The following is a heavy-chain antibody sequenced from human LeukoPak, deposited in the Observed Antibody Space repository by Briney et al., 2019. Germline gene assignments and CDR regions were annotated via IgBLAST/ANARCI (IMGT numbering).Heavy chain of an antibody. CDR1: GFTFSDYA. D-gene: IGHD3-10*01. V-gene: IGHV3-23*01. Sequence: GGSLRLSCAVSGFTFSDYAMSWVRQAPGKGLEWVSGISGSGVSTHYADSVKGRFTISRDNSKSTLYLQMNSLRAEDTAVYYCARDDPSMVRGVIISAFDIWGQGTMVTVSS. J-gene: IGHJ3*02. CDR3: ARDDPSMVRGVIISAFDI. CDR2: ISGSGVST.